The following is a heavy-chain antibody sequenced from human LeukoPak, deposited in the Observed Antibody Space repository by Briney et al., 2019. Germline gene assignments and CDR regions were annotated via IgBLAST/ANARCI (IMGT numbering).Heavy chain of an antibody. D-gene: IGHD1-26*01. CDR3: AKGGASLFDY. CDR2: IKSDGTST. CDR1: GFIFSSYW. Sequence: GGSLRLSCAASGFIFSSYWMHWVRQAPGKGLVWVSHIKSDGTSTNYADSVKGRFTISRDNAKNTLHLQMNSLRADDTAVYYCAKGGASLFDYWGQGTLVTVSS. J-gene: IGHJ4*02. V-gene: IGHV3-74*01.